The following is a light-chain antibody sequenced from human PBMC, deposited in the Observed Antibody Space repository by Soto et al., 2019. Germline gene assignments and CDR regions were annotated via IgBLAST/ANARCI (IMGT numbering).Light chain of an antibody. CDR3: QQYKNWPPIT. CDR1: QSVSSN. CDR2: GAS. Sequence: EIVMTQSPGTLSVSPGEGATLSCRASQSVSSNVAWYQQKPGQAPRLLIYGASTRATGIPARFSGSGSGTVFTLTISSLQSEDFGVYYCQQYKNWPPITFGQGTRLDIK. J-gene: IGKJ5*01. V-gene: IGKV3D-15*01.